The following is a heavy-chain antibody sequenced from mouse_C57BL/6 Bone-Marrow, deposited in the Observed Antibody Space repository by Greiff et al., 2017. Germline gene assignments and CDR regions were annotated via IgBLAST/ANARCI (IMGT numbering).Heavy chain of an antibody. CDR1: GFSFNTYA. CDR3: VRRGYFDY. J-gene: IGHJ2*01. V-gene: IGHV10-1*01. CDR2: IRSKSNNYAT. Sequence: DVHLVESGGGLVQPKGSLKLSCAASGFSFNTYAMNCVRQAPGKGLEWVARIRSKSNNYATYYADSVKDRFTISSDDSESMLYLQMNNLKTEDTAMYYCVRRGYFDYWGQGTTLTVSS.